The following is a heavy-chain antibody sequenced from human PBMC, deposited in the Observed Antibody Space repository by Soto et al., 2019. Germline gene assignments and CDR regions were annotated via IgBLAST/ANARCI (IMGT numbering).Heavy chain of an antibody. CDR3: ARLIRTTFGTFDI. CDR1: GGSFTSSAYY. CDR2: IFHTGTT. Sequence: QVHLQESGPGLVKPSQTLSLTCTVSGGSFTSSAYYWSWIRQLPVKGLEWIGDIFHTGTTNYNPSLKSRVTISIERSDTQLSLELRSVTAADTAVYHCARLIRTTFGTFDIWGQGTMVAVSS. V-gene: IGHV4-31*03. D-gene: IGHD3-16*01. J-gene: IGHJ3*02.